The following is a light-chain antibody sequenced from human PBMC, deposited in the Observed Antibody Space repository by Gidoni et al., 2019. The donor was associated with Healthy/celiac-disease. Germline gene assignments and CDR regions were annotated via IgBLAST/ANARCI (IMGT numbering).Light chain of an antibody. J-gene: IGKJ2*01. CDR2: DGS. V-gene: IGKV3-11*01. Sequence: IALTQSPATLSLSPGERATLSCRASQSVTSYLAWYQQKPGQAPRLLIYDGSNRATGIPPRFSGSGSGTEFTLTISRLEPEDFAVYYWQQRSNWPQTFGQGTKLEIK. CDR3: QQRSNWPQT. CDR1: QSVTSY.